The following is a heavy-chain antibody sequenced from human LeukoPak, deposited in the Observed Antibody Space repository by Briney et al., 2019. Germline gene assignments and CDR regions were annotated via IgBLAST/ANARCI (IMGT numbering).Heavy chain of an antibody. CDR3: ARGQYFDY. CDR1: GGTFSSYA. J-gene: IGHJ4*02. V-gene: IGHV1-18*01. Sequence: ASVKVSCKASGGTFSSYAISWVRQAPGQGLEWMGWMNPNSGNTDLAQKLQGRVTMTTDTSTSTAYMELRSLRSDDTAVYYCARGQYFDYWGQGTLVTVSS. CDR2: MNPNSGNT.